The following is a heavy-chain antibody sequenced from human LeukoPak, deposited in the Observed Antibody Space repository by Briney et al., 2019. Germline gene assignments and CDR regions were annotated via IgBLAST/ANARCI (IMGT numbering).Heavy chain of an antibody. J-gene: IGHJ6*02. CDR1: GYSFTGYY. CDR2: INPNSGGT. D-gene: IGHD3-10*01. V-gene: IGHV1-2*02. CDR3: ARDPYHCGSGSPHGMDV. Sequence: ASVKVSCKASGYSFTGYYMHWVRQAPGQGLEWMGWINPNSGGTNYAQKFQGRVIMTRDTSISTAFMELSSLRSDDTAVYYCARDPYHCGSGSPHGMDVWGQGTTVTVSS.